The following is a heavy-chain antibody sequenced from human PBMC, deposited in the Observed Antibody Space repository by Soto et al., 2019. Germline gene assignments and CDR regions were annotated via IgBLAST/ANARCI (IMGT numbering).Heavy chain of an antibody. CDR2: ISSNGGST. CDR1: GFTFSSYA. Sequence: EVQLVESGGGLVQPGGSLRLSCAASGFTFSSYAMHWVRQAPGKGLEYVSAISSNGGSTYYANSVKGRFTISRDNSKNTLYLQMGSLRAEDMDVYYCARGPGYYCDYWRQGTLVTVSS. J-gene: IGHJ4*02. CDR3: ARGPGYYCDY. V-gene: IGHV3-64*01.